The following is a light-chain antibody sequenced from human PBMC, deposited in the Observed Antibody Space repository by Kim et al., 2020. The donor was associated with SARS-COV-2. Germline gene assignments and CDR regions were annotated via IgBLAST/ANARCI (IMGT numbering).Light chain of an antibody. CDR2: NNY. J-gene: IGLJ2*01. CDR1: TSNFGTNS. Sequence: GKRVTISCSGSTSNFGTNSVNWYQQVPGTAPKLLIFNNYERPSGVPDRFYGSRSGTSASLAISGLQSDDEADYYCAVWDDSLHGVVFGGGTKVTVL. V-gene: IGLV1-44*01. CDR3: AVWDDSLHGVV.